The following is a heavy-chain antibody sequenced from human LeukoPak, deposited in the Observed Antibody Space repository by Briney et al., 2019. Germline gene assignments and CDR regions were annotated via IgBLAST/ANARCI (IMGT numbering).Heavy chain of an antibody. Sequence: ASVKVSCKASGYTFTGYYMHWVRQAPGQGLEWMGWINPNSGGTNYAQKFQGRVTMTRDTSISTAYMELSSLRSEDTAVYYCARDLASSGWYGIIWGQGTMVTVSS. V-gene: IGHV1-2*02. CDR2: INPNSGGT. CDR3: ARDLASSGWYGII. D-gene: IGHD6-19*01. J-gene: IGHJ3*02. CDR1: GYTFTGYY.